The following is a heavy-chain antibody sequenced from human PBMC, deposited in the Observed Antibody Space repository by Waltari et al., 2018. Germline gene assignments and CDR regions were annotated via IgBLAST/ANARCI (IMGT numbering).Heavy chain of an antibody. CDR2: MKGDSSVK. Sequence: EVKLVESGGGMVQPGGSLRLSCVASGISFGNCWMGWVRQAPGEGPEWLATMKGDSSVKYDIDSLEGRFTMYRDNAQNSVFLQMNSLRAEDTAIYYCAGDGQLSYWGQGTLVTVSS. D-gene: IGHD6-6*01. J-gene: IGHJ4*02. CDR3: AGDGQLSY. CDR1: GISFGNCW. V-gene: IGHV3-7*01.